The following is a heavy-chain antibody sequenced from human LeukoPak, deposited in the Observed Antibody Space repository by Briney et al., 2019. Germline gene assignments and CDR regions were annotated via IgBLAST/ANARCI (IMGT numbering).Heavy chain of an antibody. CDR1: GYTLTELS. CDR3: ARAAEPLRPLYSSSWPGY. CDR2: INPNSGGT. Sequence: ASVKVSCKVSGYTLTELSMHWVRQAPGQGLEWMGWINPNSGGTNYAQKFQGRVTMTRDTSISTAYMELGRLRSDDTAVYYCARAAEPLRPLYSSSWPGYWGQGTLVTVSS. V-gene: IGHV1-2*02. D-gene: IGHD6-13*01. J-gene: IGHJ4*02.